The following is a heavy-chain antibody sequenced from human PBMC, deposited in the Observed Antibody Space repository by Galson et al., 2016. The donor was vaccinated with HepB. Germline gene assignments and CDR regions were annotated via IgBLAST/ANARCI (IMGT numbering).Heavy chain of an antibody. D-gene: IGHD2-15*01. CDR2: TYYRSAWLD. CDR1: GDSVSSNSAT. CDR3: ARERRYCTDGSCYSFDY. J-gene: IGHJ4*02. Sequence: CAISGDSVSSNSATWNWIRQSPSRGLEWLGRTYYRSAWLDDYAVSVKSRTSINPDTSKNRFSLHLNSMTPEDTAVYYCARERRYCTDGSCYSFDYWGLGTLVTVSS. V-gene: IGHV6-1*01.